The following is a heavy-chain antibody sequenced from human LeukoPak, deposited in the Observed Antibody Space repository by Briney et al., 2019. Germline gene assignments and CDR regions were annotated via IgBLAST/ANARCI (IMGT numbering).Heavy chain of an antibody. Sequence: GESLKISCKVSGYSFTSYCIGWVRQMPGKVLECMGLIYPGDSGLTYSPSFQGQVTISFDKSINTAYLQWSSLQASDTAMYYCGMSGDRGPLQEEVFDVWGQGTRVTVST. CDR2: IYPGDSGL. J-gene: IGHJ3*01. V-gene: IGHV5-51*01. CDR3: GMSGDRGPLQEEVFDV. CDR1: GYSFTSYC. D-gene: IGHD1-26*01.